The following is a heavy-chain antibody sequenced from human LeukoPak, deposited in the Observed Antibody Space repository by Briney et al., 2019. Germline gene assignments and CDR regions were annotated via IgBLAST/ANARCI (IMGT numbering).Heavy chain of an antibody. J-gene: IGHJ5*02. CDR1: GGSISSYH. Sequence: PSETLSLTCTVSGGSISSYHWSWIRQPAGKGLEWIGRIYTSGSTNYNPSLKSRVTMSVDTSKNQFSLKLSSVTAAGTAVYYCAREGLYCSSTSCYTSWFDPWGQGTLVTVSS. CDR2: IYTSGST. CDR3: AREGLYCSSTSCYTSWFDP. D-gene: IGHD2-2*02. V-gene: IGHV4-4*07.